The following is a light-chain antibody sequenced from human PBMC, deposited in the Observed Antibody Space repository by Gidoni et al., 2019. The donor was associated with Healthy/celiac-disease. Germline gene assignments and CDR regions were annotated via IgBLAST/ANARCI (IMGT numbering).Light chain of an antibody. V-gene: IGKV1-6*01. CDR3: LQDYKYPRT. CDR1: QGIRND. J-gene: IGKJ1*01. CDR2: ATS. Sequence: AIQMTQSPSSLSASVGDRVTITCRASQGIRNDLGWYQQKPGKATKLLIYATSSFQSGVPSRFSGSGSGTDFTLTISSLQPEDFATYYCLQDYKYPRTFGQGTKVEIK.